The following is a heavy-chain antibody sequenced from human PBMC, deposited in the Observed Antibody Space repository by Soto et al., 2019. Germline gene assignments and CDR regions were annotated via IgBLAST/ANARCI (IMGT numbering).Heavy chain of an antibody. CDR2: INPIVSMS. Sequence: QVQLVQSGTEVKKPGSSVKVSCKASGDTFSFYTINWVGQAPGLGLEWVGRINPIVSMSNYAQKFQGRVSMTADKSTSTAYMELRSLRSDDTAMYFCAASYGSGYRAFDYWGQGALVTVSS. CDR3: AASYGSGYRAFDY. V-gene: IGHV1-69*02. J-gene: IGHJ4*02. D-gene: IGHD3-10*01. CDR1: GDTFSFYT.